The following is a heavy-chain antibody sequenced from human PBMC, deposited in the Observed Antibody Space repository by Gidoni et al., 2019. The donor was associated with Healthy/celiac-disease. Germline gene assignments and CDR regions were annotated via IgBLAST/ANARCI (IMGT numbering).Heavy chain of an antibody. V-gene: IGHV3-73*02. Sequence: EVQLVESGGGGVQPGGSLKLSGAAPGCNFSGTAMHWVRQASGQGLEWVGRIRSKANSYATAYAASVKGRFTISRDDSKNTAYLQMNSLKTEDTAVYYCTRLDWNYQPDYHYGMDVWGQGTTVTVSS. CDR1: GCNFSGTA. J-gene: IGHJ6*02. D-gene: IGHD1-7*01. CDR2: IRSKANSYAT. CDR3: TRLDWNYQPDYHYGMDV.